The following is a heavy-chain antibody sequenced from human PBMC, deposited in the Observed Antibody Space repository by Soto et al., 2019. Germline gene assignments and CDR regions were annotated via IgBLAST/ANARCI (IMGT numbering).Heavy chain of an antibody. CDR1: GFTFSSYS. CDR3: ARGGYCTNGVCWDYYYYGMDV. J-gene: IGHJ6*02. D-gene: IGHD2-8*01. V-gene: IGHV3-48*02. Sequence: EVQLVESGGGLVQPGGSLRLSCAASGFTFSSYSMNWVRQAPGKRLEWVSYISSSSSTIYYADSVKGRFTISRDNAKNSLYLQMNSLRDEDTAVYYCARGGYCTNGVCWDYYYYGMDVWGQGTTVTVSS. CDR2: ISSSSSTI.